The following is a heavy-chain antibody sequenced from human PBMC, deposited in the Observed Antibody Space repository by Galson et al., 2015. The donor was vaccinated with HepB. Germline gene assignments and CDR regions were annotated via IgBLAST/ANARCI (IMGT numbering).Heavy chain of an antibody. J-gene: IGHJ6*02. Sequence: SLRLSCAASGFTFSDYDMHWVRQAPGKGLEWVTFTRYDGSKKYYADSVKGRFTISRDNSKNTLFLQMNSLRAEDTAVYYCAKDCLSNTVVSLGRGGYYYGMDVWGQGTAVTVSS. V-gene: IGHV3-30*02. CDR2: TRYDGSKK. CDR1: GFTFSDYD. D-gene: IGHD4-23*01. CDR3: AKDCLSNTVVSLGRGGYYYGMDV.